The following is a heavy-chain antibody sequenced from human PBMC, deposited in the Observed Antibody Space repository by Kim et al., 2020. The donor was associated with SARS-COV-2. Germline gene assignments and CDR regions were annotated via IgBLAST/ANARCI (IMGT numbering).Heavy chain of an antibody. D-gene: IGHD3-16*01. CDR2: ISYDGSNK. CDR3: ARGKVLGDGNFDY. J-gene: IGHJ4*02. V-gene: IGHV3-30*04. CDR1: GFTFSSYA. Sequence: GGSLRLSCAASGFTFSSYAMHWVRQAPGKGLEWVAVISYDGSNKYYADSVKGRFTISRDNSKNTLYLQMNSLRAEDTAVYYCARGKVLGDGNFDYWGQGTLVTVSS.